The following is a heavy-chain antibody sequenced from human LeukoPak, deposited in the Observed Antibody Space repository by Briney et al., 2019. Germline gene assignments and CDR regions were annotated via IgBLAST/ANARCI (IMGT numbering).Heavy chain of an antibody. D-gene: IGHD6-6*01. J-gene: IGHJ4*02. CDR3: ARTAARRFDY. V-gene: IGHV1-58*01. CDR2: IVVGSGNT. CDR1: GFTFTSSA. Sequence: ASVKVSCKASGFTFTSSAVQWVRQARGQRLEWIGWIVVGSGNTNYAQKFQGRVTMTRDTSTSTAYMELSSLRSDDTAVYYCARTAARRFDYWGQGTLVTVSS.